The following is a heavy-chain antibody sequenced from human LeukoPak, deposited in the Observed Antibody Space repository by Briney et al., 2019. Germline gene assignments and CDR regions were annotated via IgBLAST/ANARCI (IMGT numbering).Heavy chain of an antibody. Sequence: GGSLRLSCAASGFTFSSYSMNWVRQAPGKGLEWVSSISSSSSYIYYADSVKGRFTISRDNAKNSLYLQMNSLRAEDTAVYYCVRGGDGRYSSSLSGMDVWGQGTTVTVSS. V-gene: IGHV3-21*01. J-gene: IGHJ6*02. D-gene: IGHD6-6*01. CDR1: GFTFSSYS. CDR3: VRGGDGRYSSSLSGMDV. CDR2: ISSSSSYI.